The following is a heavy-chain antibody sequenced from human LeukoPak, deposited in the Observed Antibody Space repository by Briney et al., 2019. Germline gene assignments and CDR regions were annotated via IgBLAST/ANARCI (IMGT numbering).Heavy chain of an antibody. CDR2: ISYDGNNK. Sequence: GGSLRLSCAASGFTFSTFGMHWVRQAPGKGLEWVAVISYDGNNKYYSDSVKGRFTISRDKSKSTLYLQMNSLTTEDTAVYYCAKDPTAAAGRVPSRFDYWGQGTLVTVSS. CDR1: GFTFSTFG. V-gene: IGHV3-30*18. CDR3: AKDPTAAAGRVPSRFDY. D-gene: IGHD6-13*01. J-gene: IGHJ4*02.